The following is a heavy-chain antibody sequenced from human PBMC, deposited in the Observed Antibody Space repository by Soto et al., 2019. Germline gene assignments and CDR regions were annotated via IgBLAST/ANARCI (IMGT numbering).Heavy chain of an antibody. V-gene: IGHV3-21*06. CDR2: ITSRSSYI. D-gene: IGHD4-17*01. J-gene: IGHJ5*02. Sequence: LGGSLRLSCAASGFTFSAYNMNWVRQPPGKGLKWVSSITSRSSYIYYADSLKGRFTICRANAKNSLYLQTNGLRAEDTAVYYGASHYGDHGWLNHWGQGALVTVSS. CDR3: ASHYGDHGWLNH. CDR1: GFTFSAYN.